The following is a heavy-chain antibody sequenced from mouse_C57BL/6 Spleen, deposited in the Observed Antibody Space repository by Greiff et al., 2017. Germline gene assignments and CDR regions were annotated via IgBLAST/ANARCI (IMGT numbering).Heavy chain of an antibody. V-gene: IGHV1-61*01. CDR2: IYPSDSET. CDR3: ARWDTTAFDY. D-gene: IGHD1-2*01. Sequence: QVQLQQPGAELVRPGSSVKLSCKASGYTFTSYWLDWVKQRPGQGLEWIGNIYPSDSETHYNQKFKDKATLTVDKSSSTAYMQLSSLTSGDSAVYYCARWDTTAFDYWGQGTTLTVSS. J-gene: IGHJ2*01. CDR1: GYTFTSYW.